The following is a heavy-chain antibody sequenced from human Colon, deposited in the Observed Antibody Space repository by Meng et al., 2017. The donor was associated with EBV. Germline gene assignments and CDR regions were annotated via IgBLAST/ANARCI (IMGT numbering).Heavy chain of an antibody. CDR2: ISGSGLST. V-gene: IGHV3-23*04. J-gene: IGHJ4*02. Sequence: EGQRVGSGGGLVQPGGSLRLSCAASGFTFSSSALSWVRQAPGRGLEWVSTISGSGLSTYYADSVKGRFTISRDNSKNTLYLQMNSLRAEDTALYYCATALYWGQGTLVTVSS. CDR1: GFTFSSSA. CDR3: ATALY. D-gene: IGHD2-15*01.